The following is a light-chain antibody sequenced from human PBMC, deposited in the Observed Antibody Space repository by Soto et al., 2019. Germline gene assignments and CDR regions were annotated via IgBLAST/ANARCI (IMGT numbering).Light chain of an antibody. Sequence: QSVLTQPASVSGSPGQSITISCTGTSSDVGGYNYVSWYQHYPGKAPKLMIYGVSNRPSGVSNRFSGSKSGNTASLTISGLQAEDEADYYCSSFTTSSPYVFGTGTKVTVL. CDR2: GVS. J-gene: IGLJ1*01. CDR1: SSDVGGYNY. CDR3: SSFTTSSPYV. V-gene: IGLV2-14*01.